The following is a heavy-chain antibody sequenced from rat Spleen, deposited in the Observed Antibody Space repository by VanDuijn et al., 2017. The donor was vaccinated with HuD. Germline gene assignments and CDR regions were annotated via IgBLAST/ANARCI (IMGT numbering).Heavy chain of an antibody. CDR1: GFTFSNYY. Sequence: EVQLVESGGGLVQPGRSLKLSCAASGFTFSNYYMAWVRQAPTKGLEWVASITNSGGSTYYRDSVKGRFTISRDNAKSTLYLQMDSLRSEDTATYYCTREADPGITHFDYWGQGVMVTVSS. V-gene: IGHV5S23*01. D-gene: IGHD1-4*01. CDR3: TREADPGITHFDY. J-gene: IGHJ2*01. CDR2: ITNSGGST.